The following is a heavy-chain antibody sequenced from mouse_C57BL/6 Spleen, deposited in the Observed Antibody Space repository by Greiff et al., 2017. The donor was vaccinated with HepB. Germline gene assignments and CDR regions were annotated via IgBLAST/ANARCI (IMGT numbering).Heavy chain of an antibody. J-gene: IGHJ3*01. D-gene: IGHD2-5*01. V-gene: IGHV1-50*01. CDR3: ARKSKSRVAWFAY. CDR2: IDPSDSYT. Sequence: QVQLQQPGAELVKPGASVKLSCKASGYTFTSYWMQWVKQRPGQGLEWIGEIDPSDSYTNYNQKFKGKATLTVDTSSSTAYMRLSSLTSEDSAVYYCARKSKSRVAWFAYWGQGTLVSVSA. CDR1: GYTFTSYW.